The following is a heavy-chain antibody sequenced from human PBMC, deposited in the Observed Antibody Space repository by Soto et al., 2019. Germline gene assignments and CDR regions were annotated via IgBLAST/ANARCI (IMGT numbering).Heavy chain of an antibody. J-gene: IGHJ4*02. CDR3: ARSGYCTYGVCQFDY. D-gene: IGHD2-8*01. CDR2: TRNKANSYTT. CDR1: GFTFSDHY. Sequence: EVQLVESGGGLVQPGGSLRLSCAASGFTFSDHYMDWVRQAPGKGLEWVGRTRNKANSYTTEYAASVKGRFTISRDDSKNSLYLQMNSLKTEDTAVYYCARSGYCTYGVCQFDYWGQGTLVTVSS. V-gene: IGHV3-72*01.